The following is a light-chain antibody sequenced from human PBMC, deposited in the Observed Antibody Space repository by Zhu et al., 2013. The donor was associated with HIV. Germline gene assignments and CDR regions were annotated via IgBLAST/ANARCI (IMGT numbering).Light chain of an antibody. J-gene: IGKJ2*01. CDR1: QSISIN. V-gene: IGKV3D-15*01. CDR2: GAS. Sequence: EIVMTQSPGTLSVSPGGRATLSCRASQSISINLAWYQQKPGQAPRLLIYGASTRATGIPDRFSGSGSGTDFTLTINGLQPEDFATYYCQQYDSYPYTFGQGTKLEI. CDR3: QQYDSYPYT.